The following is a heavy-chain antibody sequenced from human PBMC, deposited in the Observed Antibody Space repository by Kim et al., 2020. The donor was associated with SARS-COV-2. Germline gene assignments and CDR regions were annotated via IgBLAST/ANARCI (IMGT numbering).Heavy chain of an antibody. V-gene: IGHV1-18*01. J-gene: IGHJ4*02. CDR1: GYNFPNYG. Sequence: ASVKVSCKASGYNFPNYGISWVRQAPGQGLEWMGWISVYNGNTNYAQKLQGRVTMTTDTSTTTAFMELRSPRSDDTAVYYCARDQIPDNYDSSATIHRHFDYWGQGTLVTVSS. CDR2: ISVYNGNT. D-gene: IGHD3-22*01. CDR3: ARDQIPDNYDSSATIHRHFDY.